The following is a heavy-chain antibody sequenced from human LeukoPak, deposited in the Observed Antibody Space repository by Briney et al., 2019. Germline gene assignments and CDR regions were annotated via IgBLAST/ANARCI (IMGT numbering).Heavy chain of an antibody. V-gene: IGHV1-2*02. D-gene: IGHD1-26*01. CDR1: GGTFSSYA. J-gene: IGHJ4*02. Sequence: ASVKVSCKASGGTFSSYAISWVRQAPGQGLEWMGWINPNSGGTNYAQKFQGRVTMTRDTSISTAYMELSRLRSDDTAVYYCARGRGELVGYWGQGTLVTVSS. CDR2: INPNSGGT. CDR3: ARGRGELVGY.